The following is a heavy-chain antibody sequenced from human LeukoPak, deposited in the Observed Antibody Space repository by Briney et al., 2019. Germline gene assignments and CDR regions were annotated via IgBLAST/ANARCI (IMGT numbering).Heavy chain of an antibody. Sequence: PSETLSLTCAVYGGSFSGYYWSWIRQPPGKGLEWIGEINHSGSTNYNPSLKSRVTISVDTSKNQFSLKLSSVTAADTAVYYCARGRAKQWLVRTNNYYYYYMDVWGKGTTVTVSS. V-gene: IGHV4-34*01. CDR2: INHSGST. CDR1: GGSFSGYY. D-gene: IGHD6-19*01. J-gene: IGHJ6*03. CDR3: ARGRAKQWLVRTNNYYYYYMDV.